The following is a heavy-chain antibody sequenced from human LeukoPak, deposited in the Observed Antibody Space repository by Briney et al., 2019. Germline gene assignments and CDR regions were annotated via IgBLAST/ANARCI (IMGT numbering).Heavy chain of an antibody. D-gene: IGHD3-3*01. CDR2: IISSSSYI. CDR1: GFTFSSYS. J-gene: IGHJ5*02. CDR3: ARDPSSYYDFWSGYTGSEERWFDP. Sequence: PGGSLRLSCAASGFTFSSYSMNWVRQAPGKGLEWVSSIISSSSYIYYADSVKGRFTISRDNAKNSLYLQMNSLRAEDTAVYYCARDPSSYYDFWSGYTGSEERWFDPWGQGTLVTVSS. V-gene: IGHV3-21*01.